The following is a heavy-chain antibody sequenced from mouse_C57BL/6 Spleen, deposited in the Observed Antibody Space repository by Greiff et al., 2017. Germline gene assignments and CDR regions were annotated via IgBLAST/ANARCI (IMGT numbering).Heavy chain of an antibody. J-gene: IGHJ2*01. CDR1: GFTFSSYA. V-gene: IGHV5-4*01. D-gene: IGHD2-3*01. CDR2: ISDGGSYT. Sequence: EVKLQESGGGLVKPGGSLKLSCAASGFTFSSYAMSWVRQTPEKRLEWVATISDGGSYTYYPDNVKGRFTISRDNAKNNLYLQMSHLKSEDTAMYYCARDDGYYGYWGQGTTLTVSS. CDR3: ARDDGYYGY.